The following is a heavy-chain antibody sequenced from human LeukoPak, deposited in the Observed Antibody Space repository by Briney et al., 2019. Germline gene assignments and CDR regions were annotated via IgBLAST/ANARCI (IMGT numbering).Heavy chain of an antibody. CDR3: TRDLVGATSDF. V-gene: IGHV3-74*01. Sequence: GGSLRLSCSASGFIFTTYWMHWVREAPGKGLVWVARINSDGSDTYYADSVKGRFTISRDNSKNTVYLQMNSLRAEDTAVYYCTRDLVGATSDFWGQGTLVTVSS. D-gene: IGHD1-26*01. CDR1: GFIFTTYW. CDR2: INSDGSDT. J-gene: IGHJ4*02.